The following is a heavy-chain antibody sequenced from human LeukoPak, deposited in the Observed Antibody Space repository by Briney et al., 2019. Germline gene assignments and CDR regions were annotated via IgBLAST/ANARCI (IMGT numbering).Heavy chain of an antibody. V-gene: IGHV3-7*01. CDR2: IEGDGSEK. CDR1: GFTFTSHW. J-gene: IGHJ4*02. D-gene: IGHD2-15*01. CDR3: ARDGRGGHNDY. Sequence: GGSLRLSCAASGFTFTSHWISWVRQAPGKGLEWVANIEGDGSEKKYVDSVKGRFTISRDNAKNSVYLQMNSLRVEDTAVYYCARDGRGGHNDYWGQRTLVTVSS.